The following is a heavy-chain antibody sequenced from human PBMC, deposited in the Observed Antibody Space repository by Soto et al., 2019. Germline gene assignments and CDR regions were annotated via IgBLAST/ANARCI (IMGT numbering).Heavy chain of an antibody. CDR2: IFHGGGT. V-gene: IGHV4-34*12. J-gene: IGHJ4*02. D-gene: IGHD3-22*01. CDR1: GESFSGYY. Sequence: SETLSLTCDVSGESFSGYYWSWIRQPPGKGLEWIGQIFHGGGTNYSPSLKSRVTISVDTSKNQFSLELTSVTAADTAVYYCARPHYDSNTFYSFFDYWGQGTLVTVSS. CDR3: ARPHYDSNTFYSFFDY.